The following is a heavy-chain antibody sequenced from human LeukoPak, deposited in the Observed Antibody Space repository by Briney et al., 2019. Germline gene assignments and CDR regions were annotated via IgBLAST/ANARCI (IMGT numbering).Heavy chain of an antibody. CDR3: AREFRRFGELLYFDY. CDR2: IKQDGSEK. D-gene: IGHD3-10*01. CDR1: GFTFSSYW. J-gene: IGHJ4*02. Sequence: PGGSLRLSCAASGFTFSSYWMNWVRQAPGKGLEWVANIKQDGSEKYYVDSVKGGFTISRDNPKTSLYLQMNSLRAEDTAVYYCAREFRRFGELLYFDYWGQGTLVTVSS. V-gene: IGHV3-7*01.